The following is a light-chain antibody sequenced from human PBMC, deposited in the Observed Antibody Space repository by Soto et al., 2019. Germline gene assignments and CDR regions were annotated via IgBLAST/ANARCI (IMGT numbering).Light chain of an antibody. CDR1: QSVRSN. CDR3: NKSNSWPSWT. CDR2: GAS. J-gene: IGKJ1*01. Sequence: EIVMTQSPATLAVFPGERATLSCRASQSVRSNLGWYQQKPGQAPRLLIYGASTRASGVPARFSGSGSGTELTLNISNLQSEDSAIYYCNKSNSWPSWTFGQGTKVEIK. V-gene: IGKV3-15*01.